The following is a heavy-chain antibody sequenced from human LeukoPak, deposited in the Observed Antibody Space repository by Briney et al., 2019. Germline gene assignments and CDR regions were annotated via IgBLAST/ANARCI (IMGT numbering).Heavy chain of an antibody. CDR2: INPSGGST. Sequence: ASVKVSCKASGYTFTSYYMHWVRQAPGQGLEWMGIINPSGGSTSYAQKFQGRVTMTRETSTSTVYMELSSLRSEDTAVYYCARDMYLPPMVRENWFDPWGQGTLVTVSS. CDR1: GYTFTSYY. V-gene: IGHV1-46*03. J-gene: IGHJ5*02. D-gene: IGHD3-10*01. CDR3: ARDMYLPPMVRENWFDP.